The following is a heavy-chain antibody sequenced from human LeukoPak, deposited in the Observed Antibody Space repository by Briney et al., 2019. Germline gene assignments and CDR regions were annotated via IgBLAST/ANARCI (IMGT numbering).Heavy chain of an antibody. CDR1: GFTFDDYA. CDR2: ISGDGGST. D-gene: IGHD3-22*01. CDR3: ARDRTYYDSSGYYYD. V-gene: IGHV3-43*02. J-gene: IGHJ4*02. Sequence: GGSLRLSCAASGFTFDDYAMHRVRQAPGKGLEWVSLISGDGGSTYYADSVKGRFTISRDNAKNSLYLQMNSLRAEDTAVYYCARDRTYYDSSGYYYDWGQGTLVTVSS.